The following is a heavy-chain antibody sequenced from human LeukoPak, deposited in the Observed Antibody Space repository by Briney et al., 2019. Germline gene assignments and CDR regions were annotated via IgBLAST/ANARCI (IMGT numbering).Heavy chain of an antibody. V-gene: IGHV3-33*01. J-gene: IGHJ4*02. CDR1: GFTFSSYG. Sequence: PGKSLRLSCVASGFTFSSYGMHWVRQAPGKGLEWEAIIWSDGSTKYYVGSVRGRFTISRDSSKSTLYLQMNSLRAEDTAVYYCARDAATSVGMPHYWGQGTVVTVSS. CDR2: IWSDGSTK. CDR3: ARDAATSVGMPHY. D-gene: IGHD2-2*01.